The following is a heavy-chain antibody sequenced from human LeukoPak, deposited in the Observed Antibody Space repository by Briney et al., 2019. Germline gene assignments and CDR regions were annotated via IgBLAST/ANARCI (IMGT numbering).Heavy chain of an antibody. CDR1: GGSICSGRYY. CDR2: IYTSGST. J-gene: IGHJ4*02. CDR3: ARENYDFWSSYDY. Sequence: PSHTLSLTSIVSGGSICSGRYYWSWIRQPAGKGLGWIGRIYTSGSTNYNPSLKSRVTISVDTSKNQFSLKLSSVTAAGTAVYYCARENYDFWSSYDYWGQGTLVSVSS. D-gene: IGHD3-3*01. V-gene: IGHV4-61*02.